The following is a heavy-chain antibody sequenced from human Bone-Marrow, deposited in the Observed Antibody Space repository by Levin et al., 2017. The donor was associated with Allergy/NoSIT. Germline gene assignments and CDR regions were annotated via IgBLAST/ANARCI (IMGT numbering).Heavy chain of an antibody. D-gene: IGHD6-13*01. CDR2: IDYHGYST. J-gene: IGHJ4*02. CDR1: GFTFSSHA. V-gene: IGHV3-23*01. CDR3: AKGGIPTAGLDY. Sequence: GGSLRLSCAASGFTFSSHAMSWVRQAPGKGLEWVSSIDYHGYSTYYADSVKGRFTLSRDNSRNTLSLQMNVRRDEATALYYCAKGGIPTAGLDYWGQGILVTVSS.